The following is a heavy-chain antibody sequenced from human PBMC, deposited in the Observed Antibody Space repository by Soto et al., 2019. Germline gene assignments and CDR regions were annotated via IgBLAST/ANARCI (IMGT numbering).Heavy chain of an antibody. J-gene: IGHJ4*02. CDR2: ISYDGSNK. V-gene: IGHV3-30*18. D-gene: IGHD6-19*01. CDR3: AKDRAVAVYDFDY. CDR1: GFTFSSYG. Sequence: PGGSLRLSCAASGFTFSSYGMHWVRQAPGRGLEWVAVISYDGSNKYYADSVKGRFTISRDNSKNTLYLQMNSLRAEDTAVYYCAKDRAVAVYDFDYWGQGTLVTVSS.